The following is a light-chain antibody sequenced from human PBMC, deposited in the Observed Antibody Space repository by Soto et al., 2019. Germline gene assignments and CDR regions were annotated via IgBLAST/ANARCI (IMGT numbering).Light chain of an antibody. CDR1: ESVRSK. V-gene: IGKV3-15*01. Sequence: EIVMTQSPATLSVSPGEGVTLSCRASESVRSKVAWYQQKPGQAPRLLIYGSSTRATGIPDRFRGSGSGTEYTLTISSLQSEDFAIYYCQQRSSWPITFGPGTKVDIK. CDR3: QQRSSWPIT. CDR2: GSS. J-gene: IGKJ3*01.